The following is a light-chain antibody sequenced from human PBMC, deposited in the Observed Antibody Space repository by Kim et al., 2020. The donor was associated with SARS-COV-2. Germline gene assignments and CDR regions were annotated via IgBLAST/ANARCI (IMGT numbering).Light chain of an antibody. V-gene: IGLV3-1*01. Sequence: SVSLGHTAIITCSGDKSVDKYACWYQHTPVQPPVLVIYQDSQRPSVIPGRFSGSNSGTTATLTISGTQDIDEADYYCQSWDSSTAVFGGGTQLTVL. CDR3: QSWDSSTAV. J-gene: IGLJ3*02. CDR2: QDS. CDR1: KSVDKY.